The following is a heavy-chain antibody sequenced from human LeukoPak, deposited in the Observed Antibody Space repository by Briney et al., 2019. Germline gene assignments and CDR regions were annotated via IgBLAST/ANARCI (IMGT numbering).Heavy chain of an antibody. D-gene: IGHD3-3*01. Sequence: SETLSLTCTVSGGSISRYYWSWIRQPPGKGLEWIGYIYYSGSTNYKPSLKSRVTISVDASKNQFSLKLRSVTAADTAVYYCARVWGGYDVFDIWGQGTMVTVSS. CDR1: GGSISRYY. CDR3: ARVWGGYDVFDI. J-gene: IGHJ3*02. CDR2: IYYSGST. V-gene: IGHV4-59*01.